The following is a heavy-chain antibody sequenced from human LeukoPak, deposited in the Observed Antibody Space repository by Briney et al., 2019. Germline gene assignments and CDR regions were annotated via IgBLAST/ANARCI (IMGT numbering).Heavy chain of an antibody. V-gene: IGHV1-2*02. D-gene: IGHD3-3*02. CDR3: AREEILARIRSFDY. J-gene: IGHJ4*02. CDR1: GYTFTDYY. CDR2: INLNSGAT. Sequence: ASVKVSCKAFGYTFTDYYILWVRQAPGQRLECLGWINLNSGATNPADKFLGRVTMTRDTSIITAYMELTSLRSEDTAVYYCAREEILARIRSFDYWGQGTLVTVSS.